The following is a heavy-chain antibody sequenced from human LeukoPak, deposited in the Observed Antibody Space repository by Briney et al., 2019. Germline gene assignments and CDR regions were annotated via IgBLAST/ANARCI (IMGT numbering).Heavy chain of an antibody. D-gene: IGHD1-26*01. J-gene: IGHJ4*02. CDR3: ANGRSESYHY. CDR2: ITSSGAT. V-gene: IGHV3-23*01. Sequence: PGASLRLSCAASGFTFSKYGAWVRQAPGKGLEWVSAITSSGATYYADSVKGRFTISGDNSKNTLYPQMNSLGAEDTAVYYRANGRSESYHYWGQGTLVTVSS. CDR1: GFTFSKYG.